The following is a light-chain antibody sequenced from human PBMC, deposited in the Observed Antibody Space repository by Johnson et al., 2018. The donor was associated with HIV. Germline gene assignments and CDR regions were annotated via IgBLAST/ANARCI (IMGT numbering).Light chain of an antibody. CDR2: DNN. Sequence: QSVLTQPPSVSAAPGQKVTISCSGSSSNIGNNYVSWYQQLPGTAPKLLIYDNNKRPSGIPDRFSGSKSGTSATLGITGLQTGDEADYYCETWDVSVSAGGFVFGTGTKVTVL. CDR1: SSNIGNNY. V-gene: IGLV1-51*01. J-gene: IGLJ1*01. CDR3: ETWDVSVSAGGFV.